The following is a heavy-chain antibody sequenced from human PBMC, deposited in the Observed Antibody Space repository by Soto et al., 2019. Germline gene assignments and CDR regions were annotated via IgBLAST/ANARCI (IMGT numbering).Heavy chain of an antibody. D-gene: IGHD1-20*01. J-gene: IGHJ6*02. V-gene: IGHV3-23*01. CDR1: GFTFSSYA. CDR3: AKGIYTRWDYYYYGMDV. CDR2: ISGSGGST. Sequence: EVQLLESGGGLVQPGGSLRLSCAASGFTFSSYAMSWVRQAPGKGLEWVSAISGSGGSTYYADSVKGRFTISRDNSKNTLYLQMNSLRAEDTAVYYCAKGIYTRWDYYYYGMDVWGQGTTVTVSS.